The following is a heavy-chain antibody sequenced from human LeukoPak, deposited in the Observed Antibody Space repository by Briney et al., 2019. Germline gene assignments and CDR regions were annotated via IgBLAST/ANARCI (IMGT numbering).Heavy chain of an antibody. J-gene: IGHJ4*02. CDR1: GFTFSSYA. Sequence: PGGSLRLSCAASGFTFSSYAMHWVRQAPGKGLEWVAVISYDGSNKYYADSVKGRFTISRDNSKNTLYLQMNSLRAEDTAVYYCARDSLAALFDYWGQGTLVTVSS. D-gene: IGHD6-6*01. CDR2: ISYDGSNK. CDR3: ARDSLAALFDY. V-gene: IGHV3-30-3*01.